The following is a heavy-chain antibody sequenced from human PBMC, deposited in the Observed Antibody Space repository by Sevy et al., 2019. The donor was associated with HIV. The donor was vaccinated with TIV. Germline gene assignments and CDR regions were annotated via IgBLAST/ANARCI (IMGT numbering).Heavy chain of an antibody. CDR2: FSFGCGRI. J-gene: IGHJ4*02. D-gene: IGHD2-8*01. Sequence: GGSLGLSCEASGFTFSKYSMSWVRQAPGKGLEWVSTFSFGCGRINYADSVKGRFTISRDDSKNTLYLQMNSLRAEDTAVYYCAREGCTKPHDYWGQGTLVTVSS. CDR3: AREGCTKPHDY. CDR1: GFTFSKYS. V-gene: IGHV3-23*01.